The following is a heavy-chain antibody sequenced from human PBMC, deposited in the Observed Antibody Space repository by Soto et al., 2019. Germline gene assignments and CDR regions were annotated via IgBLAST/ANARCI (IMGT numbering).Heavy chain of an antibody. Sequence: LRLSCAASGFTFSSYAISWVRQAPGKGLEWVSAISGSGGSTYYADSVKGRFTISRDNSKNTLYLQMNSLRAEDTAVYYCAKDGPDYYDSSGIDYWGQGTLVTVSS. V-gene: IGHV3-23*01. CDR2: ISGSGGST. CDR1: GFTFSSYA. CDR3: AKDGPDYYDSSGIDY. J-gene: IGHJ4*02. D-gene: IGHD3-22*01.